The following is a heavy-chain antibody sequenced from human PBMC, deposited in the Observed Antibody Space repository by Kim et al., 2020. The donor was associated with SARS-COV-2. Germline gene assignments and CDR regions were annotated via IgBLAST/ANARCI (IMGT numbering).Heavy chain of an antibody. J-gene: IGHJ4*02. Sequence: GGSLRLSCAASGFTFSSYSMNWVRQAPGKGLEWVSSISSSSSYIYYADSVKGRFTISRDNAKNSLYLQMNSLRAEDTAVYYCARDRGGSYWRPSDYWGQGTLVTVSS. CDR2: ISSSSSYI. CDR3: ARDRGGSYWRPSDY. D-gene: IGHD1-26*01. CDR1: GFTFSSYS. V-gene: IGHV3-21*01.